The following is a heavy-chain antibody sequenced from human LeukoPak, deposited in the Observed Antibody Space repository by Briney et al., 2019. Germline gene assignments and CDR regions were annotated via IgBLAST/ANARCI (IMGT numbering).Heavy chain of an antibody. CDR3: ARGEAADRPIDY. Sequence: PGRSLRLSCAASGFTFSSYAMHWVRQAPGKGLEWVAVISYDGSNKYYADSVKGRFTIYRDNSKNTLYLQMNSLRAEDTAVYYCARGEAADRPIDYWGQGTLVTVSS. J-gene: IGHJ4*02. CDR2: ISYDGSNK. CDR1: GFTFSSYA. D-gene: IGHD6-13*01. V-gene: IGHV3-30-3*01.